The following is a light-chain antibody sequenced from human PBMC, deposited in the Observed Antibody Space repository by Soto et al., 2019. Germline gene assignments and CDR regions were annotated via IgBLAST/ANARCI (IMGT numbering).Light chain of an antibody. Sequence: DIQMTQSPSSLSASVGDIVTITCRASQRITNNLNWYQQKAGKAPMLLIYAASSLQNGVPSSFSGRGSGTDFTLTISSLQPEDFANYYCQQTYRAPYSFGQGTKLEIK. CDR3: QQTYRAPYS. CDR1: QRITNN. CDR2: AAS. V-gene: IGKV1-39*01. J-gene: IGKJ2*01.